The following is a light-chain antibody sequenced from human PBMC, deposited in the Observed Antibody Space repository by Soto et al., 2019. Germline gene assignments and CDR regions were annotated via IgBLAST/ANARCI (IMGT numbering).Light chain of an antibody. V-gene: IGLV2-14*01. J-gene: IGLJ2*01. Sequence: QSALTQPASVSGSPGQSITISCTGTSSDIGGYNYVSWFQQYPGKAPKVMIYEVTNRPSGVSNRFSGSKSGNTASLTISGLQAEDEADYCCSSYTSTNTLIFGGGTKLTVL. CDR1: SSDIGGYNY. CDR2: EVT. CDR3: SSYTSTNTLI.